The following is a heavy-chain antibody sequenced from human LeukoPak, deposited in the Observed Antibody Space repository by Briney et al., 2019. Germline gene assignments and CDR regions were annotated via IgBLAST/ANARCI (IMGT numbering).Heavy chain of an antibody. CDR1: GGSFSGYY. V-gene: IGHV4-34*01. D-gene: IGHD3-9*01. CDR2: INHSGST. CDR3: ARKGWNILTGYYNGMDV. J-gene: IGHJ6*02. Sequence: PSETLSLTCAVYGGSFSGYYWSWIRQPPGKGLEWIGEINHSGSTNYNPSLKSRVTISVDTSKNQFSLKLSSVTAADTAVYYCARKGWNILTGYYNGMDVWGQGTTVTVSS.